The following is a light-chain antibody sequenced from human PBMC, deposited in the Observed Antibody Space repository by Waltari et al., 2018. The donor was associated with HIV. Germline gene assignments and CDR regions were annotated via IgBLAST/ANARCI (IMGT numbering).Light chain of an antibody. Sequence: DIQMTQSPSSLSASVGDRVPITCRSSQSISSHLNWYQQKPGTAPRLLIYAASSLQSGVPSRFSGSGSGTDFTLTISSLQPEDIATYYCQQSYSALMFTFGPGTKVDIK. CDR1: QSISSH. CDR3: QQSYSALMFT. V-gene: IGKV1-39*01. CDR2: AAS. J-gene: IGKJ3*01.